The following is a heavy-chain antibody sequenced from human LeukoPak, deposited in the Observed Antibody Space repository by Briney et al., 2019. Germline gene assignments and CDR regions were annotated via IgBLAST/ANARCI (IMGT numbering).Heavy chain of an antibody. V-gene: IGHV3-74*01. CDR3: ARLAYCGGDCYWFDL. CDR2: INTDGSTT. J-gene: IGHJ2*01. CDR1: GFTFNNYW. D-gene: IGHD2-21*02. Sequence: PGGSLRLSCAASGFTFNNYWMHWVRQPPGKGLLWVSRINTDGSTTNYADSVKGRFTISRDNAKNSLYLQMNSLRAEDTAVYYCARLAYCGGDCYWFDLWGRGTLVTISS.